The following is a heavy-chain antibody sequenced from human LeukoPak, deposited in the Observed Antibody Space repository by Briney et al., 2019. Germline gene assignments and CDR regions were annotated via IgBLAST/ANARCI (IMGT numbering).Heavy chain of an antibody. V-gene: IGHV3-23*01. J-gene: IGHJ3*01. CDR3: AKDRSCSGSSCNVGS. CDR2: ISGSGGST. CDR1: GFTVSSNY. Sequence: GGSLRLSCAASGFTVSSNYMSWVRQAPGKGLEWVSAISGSGGSTFYADSVKGQFTISRDNSKNTLFLQMNSLRAEDTAVYYCAKDRSCSGSSCNVGSWGQGTMVTVSS. D-gene: IGHD2-2*01.